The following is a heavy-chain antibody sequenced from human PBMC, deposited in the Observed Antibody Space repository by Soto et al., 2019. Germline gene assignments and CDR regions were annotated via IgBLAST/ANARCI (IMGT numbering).Heavy chain of an antibody. CDR2: ISSSSSYI. D-gene: IGHD6-19*01. J-gene: IGHJ3*02. CDR1: GFTFSSYN. CDR3: ARWDSSGWAFDI. Sequence: EVQLVESGGGLVKPGGSLRLSCAASGFTFSSYNMNWVRQAPGKGLEWVSSISSSSSYIYYADSVKGRFTISRDNAKNSLYLQMNSLRAEDTAVYYCARWDSSGWAFDIWGQGTMVTVSS. V-gene: IGHV3-21*01.